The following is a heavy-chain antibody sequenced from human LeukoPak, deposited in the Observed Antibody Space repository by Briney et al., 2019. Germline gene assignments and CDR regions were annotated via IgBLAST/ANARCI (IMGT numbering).Heavy chain of an antibody. Sequence: PSETLSLTCAVYGGSFSGYYWSWIRQPPGKGLEWIGEINHSGSTNYNPSLKSRVTISVDTSKNQFSLKLSSVTAADTAVYYCARGAKLGYCSGGSCQRLYYYHYMDAWGKGTTVTVSS. D-gene: IGHD2-15*01. V-gene: IGHV4-34*01. CDR3: ARGAKLGYCSGGSCQRLYYYHYMDA. J-gene: IGHJ6*03. CDR1: GGSFSGYY. CDR2: INHSGST.